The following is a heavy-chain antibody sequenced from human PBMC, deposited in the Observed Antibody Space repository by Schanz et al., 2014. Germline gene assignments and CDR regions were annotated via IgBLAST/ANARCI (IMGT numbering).Heavy chain of an antibody. D-gene: IGHD3-16*01. CDR3: VRVPSRDVSFDL. CDR2: INPSGGGT. V-gene: IGHV1-46*01. J-gene: IGHJ2*01. Sequence: QVQLVQSGAEVKKPGASVKVSCKASGYTFVSYSMHWVRQAPGQGLEWMGIINPSGGGTTYSQKVRDRIIFTADTSANTAYMELRSLRSDDAAHYYCVRVPSRDVSFDLWGRGTLVTVSS. CDR1: GYTFVSYS.